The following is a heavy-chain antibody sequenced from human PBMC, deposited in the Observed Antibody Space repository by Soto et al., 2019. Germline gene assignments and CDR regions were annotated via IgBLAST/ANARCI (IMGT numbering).Heavy chain of an antibody. V-gene: IGHV2-5*02. Sequence: QITLKESSPTLVKPTQTLTLTCSFSGFSLYTGGVGVGWIRQPPGKALEWLALLYWDDTRRYNPSLKNTLTLAKDTSEHQVVLTVTDMGPVDTGTYFCAHYTTDTYFDVWGKGATVTVSS. D-gene: IGHD1-1*01. CDR3: AHYTTDTYFDV. CDR1: GFSLYTGGVG. J-gene: IGHJ6*04. CDR2: LYWDDTR.